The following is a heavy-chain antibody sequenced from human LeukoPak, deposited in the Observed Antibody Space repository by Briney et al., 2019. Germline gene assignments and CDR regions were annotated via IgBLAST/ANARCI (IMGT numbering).Heavy chain of an antibody. Sequence: ASVKVSCKASGYTFTGYYIHWVRQAPGQGLEWMGRINPKSGGINYAQKFQGRVTMTRDTSISTVYMELSRLRSDDPAVYYCARSPNGLWNFDYWGQGTLVTVSS. V-gene: IGHV1-2*06. CDR3: ARSPNGLWNFDY. J-gene: IGHJ4*02. CDR1: GYTFTGYY. CDR2: INPKSGGI. D-gene: IGHD2-8*01.